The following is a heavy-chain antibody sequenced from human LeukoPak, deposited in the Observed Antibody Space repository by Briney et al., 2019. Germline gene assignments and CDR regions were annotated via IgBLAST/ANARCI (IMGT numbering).Heavy chain of an antibody. J-gene: IGHJ4*02. Sequence: GGSLRLSCAASGFTFSSYSMKWVRQAPGKVLEWVSSISSSSSYIYYADSLKGRFTISRDNAKNSLYLQMNSLRAEDTAVYYCARDDRRGAAPDPFDYWGQGTLVTVSS. CDR2: ISSSSSYI. CDR3: ARDDRRGAAPDPFDY. CDR1: GFTFSSYS. D-gene: IGHD6-25*01. V-gene: IGHV3-21*01.